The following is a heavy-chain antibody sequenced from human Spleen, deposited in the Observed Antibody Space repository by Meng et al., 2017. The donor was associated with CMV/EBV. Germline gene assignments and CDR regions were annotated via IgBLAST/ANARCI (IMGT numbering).Heavy chain of an antibody. CDR3: ARGPGFCTDGVCPDEAFDI. CDR2: INSGGGT. V-gene: IGHV3-53*01. CDR1: GYTFSSYE. D-gene: IGHD2-8*01. J-gene: IGHJ3*02. Sequence: GESLKISCAASGYTFSSYEMNWVRQAPGKGLEWVSIINSGGGTYYAESVKGRFTISRDNSKNTLHLQMNSLRAEDTAVYYCARGPGFCTDGVCPDEAFDIWGHGTLVTVSS.